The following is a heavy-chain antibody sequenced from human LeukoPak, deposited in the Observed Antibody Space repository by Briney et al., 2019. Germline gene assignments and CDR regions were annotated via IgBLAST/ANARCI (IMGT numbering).Heavy chain of an antibody. CDR3: AKRGDWIQYYFDY. V-gene: IGHV3-23*01. Sequence: GGSLRLSCAASGFTFSDYYMSWIRQAPGKGLEWVSYISGSGGSTYYADSVKGRFTISRDNSKNTLYLQMSSLRAEDTAVYYCAKRGDWIQYYFDYWGQGTLVTVSS. D-gene: IGHD5-18*01. J-gene: IGHJ4*02. CDR2: ISGSGGST. CDR1: GFTFSDYY.